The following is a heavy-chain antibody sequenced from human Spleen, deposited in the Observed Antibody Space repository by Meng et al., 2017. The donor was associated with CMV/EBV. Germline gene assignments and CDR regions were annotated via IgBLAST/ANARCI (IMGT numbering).Heavy chain of an antibody. CDR1: GFTFNGYT. J-gene: IGHJ4*02. D-gene: IGHD3-3*01. Sequence: GESLKISCAASGFTFNGYTMNWVRQAPGKGLEWVASISTSSTYIFYTDSVKGRFTISRDNANSALYLQMDSLRAEDTAVYYCARAFYDFWSGLGYRGQGVLVTVSS. CDR2: ISTSSTYI. CDR3: ARAFYDFWSGLGY. V-gene: IGHV3-21*01.